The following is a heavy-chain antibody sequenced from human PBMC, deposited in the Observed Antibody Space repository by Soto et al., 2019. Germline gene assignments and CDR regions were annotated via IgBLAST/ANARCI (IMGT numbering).Heavy chain of an antibody. Sequence: GGSLRLSCAASGFSLSSYAMSLVRQAPGKGLEWVSGISGRGSSTYYAGSVKGRFTISRDNSKNTLYLQMNSLRAEDTAVYYCAKVLQYYDTPYGLDDWGQGTTVTVSS. V-gene: IGHV3-23*01. CDR1: GFSLSSYA. D-gene: IGHD3-22*01. CDR3: AKVLQYYDTPYGLDD. J-gene: IGHJ6*02. CDR2: ISGRGSST.